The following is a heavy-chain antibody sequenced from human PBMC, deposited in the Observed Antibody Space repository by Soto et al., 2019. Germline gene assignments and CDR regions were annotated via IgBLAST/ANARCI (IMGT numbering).Heavy chain of an antibody. J-gene: IGHJ6*03. CDR2: IWYDGSNK. Sequence: PGGSLTLSCAASGLTFSSYGMHWVRQAPGKGLEWVAVIWYDGSNKYYADSVKGRFTISRDNSKNTLYLQMNSLRAEDTAVYYCAREGRDGYYYSRDVWGKGTTVTVSS. V-gene: IGHV3-33*01. CDR3: AREGRDGYYYSRDV. CDR1: GLTFSSYG.